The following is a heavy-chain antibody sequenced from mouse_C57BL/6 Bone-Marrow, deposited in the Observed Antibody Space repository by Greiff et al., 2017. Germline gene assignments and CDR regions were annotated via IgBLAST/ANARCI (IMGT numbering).Heavy chain of an antibody. D-gene: IGHD1-1*01. CDR3: ASLELRAY. CDR1: GYAFSSSW. CDR2: IYPGVGDT. Sequence: VKLMESGPELVKPGASVKISCKASGYAFSSSWMNWVKQRPGKGLEWIGRIYPGVGDTNYNGKFKGKATLTADKSSSTAYMQLSSLTSEDSAVYFCASLELRAYWGQGTLVTVSA. V-gene: IGHV1-82*01. J-gene: IGHJ3*01.